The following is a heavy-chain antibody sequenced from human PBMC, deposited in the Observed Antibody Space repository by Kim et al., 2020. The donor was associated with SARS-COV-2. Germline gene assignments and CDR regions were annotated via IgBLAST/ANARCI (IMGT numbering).Heavy chain of an antibody. V-gene: IGHV3-30*07. Sequence: GKGRFTISRDKSKNTLYLQMNSLRAEDTAVYYCARDLGNYDGSGRYYIDYWGKGTLVTVSS. D-gene: IGHD3-10*01. J-gene: IGHJ4*02. CDR3: ARDLGNYDGSGRYYIDY.